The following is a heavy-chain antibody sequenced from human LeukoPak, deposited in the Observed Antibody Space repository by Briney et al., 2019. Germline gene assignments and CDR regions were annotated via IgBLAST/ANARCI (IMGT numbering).Heavy chain of an antibody. Sequence: GGSLRLSCAASGFTFNTYTMNWVRQAPGKGLEWVSSITASSTAIYSADSVKGRFTISRDNAKNSLFLQMNSLRAEDTAVYYYARDVQVATIYPLDYWGQGTLVTVSS. CDR2: ITASSTAI. J-gene: IGHJ4*02. CDR3: ARDVQVATIYPLDY. CDR1: GFTFNTYT. V-gene: IGHV3-21*01. D-gene: IGHD5-12*01.